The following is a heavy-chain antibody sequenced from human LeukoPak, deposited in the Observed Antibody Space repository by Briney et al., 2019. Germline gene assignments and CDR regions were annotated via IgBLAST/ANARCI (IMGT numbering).Heavy chain of an antibody. CDR3: ARGEYYDSSGYGPVDY. V-gene: IGHV3-30*02. Sequence: GGSLRLSCAASGFAFSNYGIHWVRQAPGKGLEWVAFIRYDGRNKYYADAVKGRFTISRDNSKNTLYLQMNSLRAEDTAVYYCARGEYYDSSGYGPVDYWGQGTLVTVSS. CDR2: IRYDGRNK. J-gene: IGHJ4*02. D-gene: IGHD3-22*01. CDR1: GFAFSNYG.